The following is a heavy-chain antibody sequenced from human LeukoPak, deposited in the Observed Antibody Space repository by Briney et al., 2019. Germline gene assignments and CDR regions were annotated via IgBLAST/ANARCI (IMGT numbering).Heavy chain of an antibody. CDR1: GGSFSGCY. D-gene: IGHD6-6*01. V-gene: IGHV4-34*01. J-gene: IGHJ5*02. CDR3: ARVRGVAARSSWFDP. CDR2: INHSGST. Sequence: SETLSLTCAVYGGSFSGCYWSWIRQPPGKGLEWIGEINHSGSTNYNPSLKSRVTISVDTSKNQFSLKLSSVTAADTAVYYCARVRGVAARSSWFDPWGQGTLVTVSS.